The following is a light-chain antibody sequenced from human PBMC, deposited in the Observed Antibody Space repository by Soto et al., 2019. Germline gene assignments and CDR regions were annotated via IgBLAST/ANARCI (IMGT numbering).Light chain of an antibody. J-gene: IGLJ3*02. CDR3: CSYAGTTTWV. V-gene: IGLV2-8*01. CDR1: SSDVGAYNY. CDR2: EVT. Sequence: QSVLTQPPSASGSPGQSVTISCTGTSSDVGAYNYVSWYQQHPGKAPKLMIFEVTKRPSGVSSRFSASKSGNTASLTISGVQAEDEADYYCCSYAGTTTWVFGGGTKLTVL.